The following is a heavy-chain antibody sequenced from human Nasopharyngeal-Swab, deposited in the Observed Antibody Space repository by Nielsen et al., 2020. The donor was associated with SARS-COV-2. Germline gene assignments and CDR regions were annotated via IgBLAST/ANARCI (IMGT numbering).Heavy chain of an antibody. Sequence: GGSLRLSCAVSGFTVSSNYMSWVRQAPGKGLEWVSVIYSGGSTYYADSVKGRFTISRDNSKNTLYLQMNSLRAEDTAVYYCASHYGSGSLPLDYWGQGTLVTVSS. D-gene: IGHD3-10*01. V-gene: IGHV3-53*01. J-gene: IGHJ4*02. CDR2: IYSGGST. CDR1: GFTVSSNY. CDR3: ASHYGSGSLPLDY.